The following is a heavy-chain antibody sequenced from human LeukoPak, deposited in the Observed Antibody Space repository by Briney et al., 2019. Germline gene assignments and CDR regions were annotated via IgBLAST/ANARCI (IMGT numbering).Heavy chain of an antibody. J-gene: IGHJ4*02. V-gene: IGHV4-59*01. CDR2: IYYSGST. CDR3: ARGGGLRDDYVWGSYRFDY. CDR1: GGSISSYY. Sequence: SETLSLTCTVSGGSISSYYWSWIRQPPGKGLEWIGYIYYSGSTNYNPSLKSRVTISVDTSKNQFSLKLSSVTAADTAVYYCARGGGLRDDYVWGSYRFDYWGQRTLVTVSS. D-gene: IGHD3-16*02.